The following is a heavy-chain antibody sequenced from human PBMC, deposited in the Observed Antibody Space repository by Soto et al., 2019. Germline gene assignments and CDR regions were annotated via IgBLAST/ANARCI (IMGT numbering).Heavy chain of an antibody. CDR2: VSHDGRNT. D-gene: IGHD6-19*01. CDR1: GFTFSGYA. CDR3: AKGGRQWLVTSDFNY. V-gene: IGHV3-30*18. Sequence: GSLRLSCAASGFTFSGYAMHWVRQAPGKGLEWVAVVSHDGRNTHYADSVKGRFTTSRDSSKNTVSLEMTSLRAEDTAVYYCAKGGRQWLVTSDFNYWGQGA. J-gene: IGHJ4*02.